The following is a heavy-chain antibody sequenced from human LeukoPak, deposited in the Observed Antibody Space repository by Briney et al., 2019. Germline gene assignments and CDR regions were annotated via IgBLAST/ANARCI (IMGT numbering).Heavy chain of an antibody. CDR2: IGTIGSPI. V-gene: IGHV3-48*03. Sequence: PGGSLRLSCAASGFTFRSFEMNWVRQAPGKGLEWLSYIGTIGSPIYYADSVKGRFTISRDNARNSLYLQMNSLRAEDTAVYYCAKDTSGSTSYSYHYGMDVWGQGTTVTVSS. CDR1: GFTFRSFE. J-gene: IGHJ6*02. CDR3: AKDTSGSTSYSYHYGMDV. D-gene: IGHD3-22*01.